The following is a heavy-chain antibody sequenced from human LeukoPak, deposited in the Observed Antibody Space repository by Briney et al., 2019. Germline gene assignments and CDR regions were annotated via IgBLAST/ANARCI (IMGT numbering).Heavy chain of an antibody. CDR3: AELGITMIGGV. Sequence: GSLRLSCAASGFTFTSYGMNWVRQAPGKGLEWVSYISSSGSTIYYADSVKGRFTISRDNAKNSLYLQMNSLRAEDTAVYYCAELGITMIGGVWGKGTTVTISS. J-gene: IGHJ6*04. CDR1: GFTFTSYG. CDR2: ISSSGSTI. V-gene: IGHV3-48*04. D-gene: IGHD3-10*02.